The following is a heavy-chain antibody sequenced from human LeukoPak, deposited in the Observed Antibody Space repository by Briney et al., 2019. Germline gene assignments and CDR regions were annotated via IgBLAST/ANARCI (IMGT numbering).Heavy chain of an antibody. J-gene: IGHJ6*02. Sequence: GASVKVSCKASGYTFTSYDINWVRQAPGQGLEWMGRIKAKSGGTNYAQKFQDRVTMTRDTSISTVYMELRRLRSDDTAVYYCAKEREGGESSGYYYYYGMDVWGQGTTVTVSS. D-gene: IGHD3-22*01. CDR2: IKAKSGGT. CDR3: AKEREGGESSGYYYYYGMDV. CDR1: GYTFTSYD. V-gene: IGHV1-2*06.